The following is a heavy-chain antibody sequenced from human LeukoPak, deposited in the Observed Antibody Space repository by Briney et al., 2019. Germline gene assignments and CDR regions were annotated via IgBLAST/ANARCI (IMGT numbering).Heavy chain of an antibody. CDR1: GFTVSSNY. V-gene: IGHV3-66*01. CDR3: ARDSWYCTSTSCYEDY. J-gene: IGHJ4*02. D-gene: IGHD2-2*01. CDR2: IYSGGST. Sequence: GGSLRLSCAASGFTVSSNYMSWVRQAPGKGLEWVSVIYSGGSTYYADSVKGRFTISRDNSKNTLYLQMNSLRAEDTAVYYCARDSWYCTSTSCYEDYWGQGTLVTVSS.